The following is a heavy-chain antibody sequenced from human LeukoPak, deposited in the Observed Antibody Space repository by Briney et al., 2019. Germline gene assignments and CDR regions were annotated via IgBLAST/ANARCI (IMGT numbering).Heavy chain of an antibody. CDR1: GGSISSYY. Sequence: EPSETLSLTCTVSGGSISSYYWSWIRQPPGKGLGWIGYIYYSGSTNYNPSLKSRVTISVDTSKNQFSLKLGSVTAADTAVYYCARVSSGGFLPDYYFDYWGQGTLVTVSS. CDR3: ARVSSGGFLPDYYFDY. V-gene: IGHV4-59*01. CDR2: IYYSGST. D-gene: IGHD2-15*01. J-gene: IGHJ4*02.